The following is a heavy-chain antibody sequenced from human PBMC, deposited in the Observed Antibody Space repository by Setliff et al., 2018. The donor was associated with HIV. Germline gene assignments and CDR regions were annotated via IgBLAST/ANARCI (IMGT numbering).Heavy chain of an antibody. CDR2: IHTSGST. CDR3: ARRGAYYDILTGYRSHYFDY. Sequence: SETLSLTCSVSSDSISSGSYYWSWIRLPAGKGLEWIGQIHTSGSTNYNPSLKSRVTISVDTSKNQFSLKLSSVTAADTAVYYCARRGAYYDILTGYRSHYFDYWGQGTLVTVSS. V-gene: IGHV4-61*09. D-gene: IGHD3-9*01. CDR1: SDSISSGSYY. J-gene: IGHJ4*02.